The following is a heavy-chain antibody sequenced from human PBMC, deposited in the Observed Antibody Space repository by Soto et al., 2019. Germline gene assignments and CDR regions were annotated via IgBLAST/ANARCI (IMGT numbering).Heavy chain of an antibody. CDR3: ARVDDFAQQYGMDV. V-gene: IGHV4-30-4*01. Sequence: TSETLSLTCTVSGGSISSGDYYWSWIRQPPGKGLEWIGYIYYSGSTYYNPSLKSRVTISVDTSKNQFSLKLSSVTAADTAVYYCARVDDFAQQYGMDVWGQGTTVTVSS. CDR2: IYYSGST. CDR1: GGSISSGDYY. D-gene: IGHD3-3*01. J-gene: IGHJ6*02.